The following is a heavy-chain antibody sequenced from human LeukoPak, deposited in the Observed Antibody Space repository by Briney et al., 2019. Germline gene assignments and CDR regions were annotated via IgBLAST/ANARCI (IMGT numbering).Heavy chain of an antibody. CDR2: ISGSGGST. J-gene: IGHJ4*02. CDR3: AKCPTDYDSLTGYYPFEY. D-gene: IGHD3-9*01. CDR1: GFTFSSYA. V-gene: IGHV3-23*01. Sequence: PGGSLRLSCAASGFTFSSYAMTWVRQAPGKGLEWVSGISGSGGSTYYADSVKGRFSISRDNSKNTLYLQMNTLRAEDTAVYYCAKCPTDYDSLTGYYPFEYWGQGTLVTVSS.